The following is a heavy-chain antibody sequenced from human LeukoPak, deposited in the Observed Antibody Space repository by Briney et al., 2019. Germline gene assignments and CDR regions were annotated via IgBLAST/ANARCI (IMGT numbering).Heavy chain of an antibody. CDR2: IYWYDDK. J-gene: IGHJ4*02. V-gene: IGHV2-5*01. CDR1: GFSLRASGVG. CDR3: AHRGTGSGGSCYDY. Sequence: SGPTLVNPTQTLTLTCTFSGFSLRASGVGVGWIRQPPGKALEWLALIYWYDDKRYSPSLKSRLTITKDTSKNQVVLTMTNMDPVDTATYYCAHRGTGSGGSCYDYWGQGALVTVSS. D-gene: IGHD2-15*01.